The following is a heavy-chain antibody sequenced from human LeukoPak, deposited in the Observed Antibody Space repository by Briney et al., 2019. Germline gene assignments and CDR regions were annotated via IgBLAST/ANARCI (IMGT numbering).Heavy chain of an antibody. CDR2: IKSKTDGGTT. J-gene: IGHJ4*02. Sequence: PRRSLRLSCAPSGFTPTNAWMSWVRQAPEEGREWDGRIKSKTDGGTTDYAAPVKGRFTISRDDSKNTLYLQMNSLKTEETAVYYWTTDIPSPLWFGELSDYWGQGTLVTVSS. CDR1: GFTPTNAW. CDR3: TTDIPSPLWFGELSDY. D-gene: IGHD3-10*01. V-gene: IGHV3-15*01.